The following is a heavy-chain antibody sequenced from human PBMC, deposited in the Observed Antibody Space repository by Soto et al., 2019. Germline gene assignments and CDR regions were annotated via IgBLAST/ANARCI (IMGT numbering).Heavy chain of an antibody. J-gene: IGHJ4*02. V-gene: IGHV4-31*03. CDR2: IYYSGST. D-gene: IGHD2-2*01. CDR3: ARSQVVPAATFDY. CDR1: GGSIASGGYY. Sequence: QVQLQESGPGLVKPSQTQSLTCTVSGGSIASGGYYWSWIRQPPGKGLVWIGFIYYSGSTSYNPSLKSRVTISLDTSKNQFSLKLSSVTAADTAVYYCARSQVVPAATFDYWGQGTLVTVSS.